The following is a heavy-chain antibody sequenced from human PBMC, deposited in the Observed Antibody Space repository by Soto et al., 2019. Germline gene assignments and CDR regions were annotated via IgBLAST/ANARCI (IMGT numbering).Heavy chain of an antibody. Sequence: PGGSLRLSCVASGFTFSNSWMNWVRQAPGEGLEWVANIDLDGSEKYHVDSVKGRFTISRDNAKNSLFLQMNSLRAEDTAVYYCARDTTFVPWAFDNWGQGTLVTVSS. CDR3: ARDTTFVPWAFDN. CDR1: GFTFSNSW. J-gene: IGHJ4*02. V-gene: IGHV3-7*01. D-gene: IGHD3-3*01. CDR2: IDLDGSEK.